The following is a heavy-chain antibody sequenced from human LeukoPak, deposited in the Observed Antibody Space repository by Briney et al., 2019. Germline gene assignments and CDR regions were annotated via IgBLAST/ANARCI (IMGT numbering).Heavy chain of an antibody. D-gene: IGHD7-27*01. J-gene: IGHJ4*02. Sequence: PSETLSLTCAVSGDSISSATHYWSWIRQPAGKGLEWIGRIYSSGSTNYNPSLKSRVSISVDTSKNQFSLKLSSVTAADTAVYYGARFLNWVFDNWGQGTPVTVSS. CDR2: IYSSGST. CDR3: ARFLNWVFDN. V-gene: IGHV4-61*02. CDR1: GDSISSATHY.